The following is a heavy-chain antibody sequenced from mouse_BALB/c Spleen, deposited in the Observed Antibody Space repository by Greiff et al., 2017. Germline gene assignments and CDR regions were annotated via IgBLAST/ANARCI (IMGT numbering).Heavy chain of an antibody. Sequence: VQLQQSGAELVRSGASVKLSCTASGFTINDYYMHWVKQRPEQGLEWIGWIDPENGDIEYAPKFQGKATMTADTSSNTAYLQLSSLTSEDTAVYYCNAWGDYGGAYWGQGTTLTVSS. V-gene: IGHV14-4*02. J-gene: IGHJ2*01. CDR2: IDPENGDI. CDR1: GFTINDYY. CDR3: NAWGDYGGAY. D-gene: IGHD2-13*01.